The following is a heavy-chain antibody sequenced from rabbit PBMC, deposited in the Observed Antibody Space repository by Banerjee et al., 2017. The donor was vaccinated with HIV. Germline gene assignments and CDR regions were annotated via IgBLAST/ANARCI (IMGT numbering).Heavy chain of an antibody. CDR3: ARDLAGVIGWNFNL. J-gene: IGHJ4*01. Sequence: QQQLEESGGGLVKPEGSLTLTCKASGFDLSSYYHMCWVRQAPGKGLEWIACIYAGSSGSTYYASWAKGRITISKTSSTTVTLQMTSLTAADTATYLCARDLAGVIGWNFNLWGPGTLVTVS. D-gene: IGHD4-1*01. V-gene: IGHV1S45*01. CDR2: IYAGSSGST. CDR1: GFDLSSYYH.